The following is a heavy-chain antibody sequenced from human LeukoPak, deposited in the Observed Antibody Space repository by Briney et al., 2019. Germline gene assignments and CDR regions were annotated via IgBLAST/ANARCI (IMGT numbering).Heavy chain of an antibody. Sequence: RASVKVSCKASGYTFTGYYMYWVRQAPGQGLEWMGWINPNSGDTNYAQRFQGRVTMTRDTSISTAYMDLSRMTSDDTAVYYCARVRPRIDGSGTSYLRLYYFDYWGQGTLVTVSS. V-gene: IGHV1-2*02. CDR2: INPNSGDT. D-gene: IGHD3-10*01. CDR3: ARVRPRIDGSGTSYLRLYYFDY. CDR1: GYTFTGYY. J-gene: IGHJ4*02.